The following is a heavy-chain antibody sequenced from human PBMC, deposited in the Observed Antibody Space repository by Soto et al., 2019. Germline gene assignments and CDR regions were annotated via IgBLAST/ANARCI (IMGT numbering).Heavy chain of an antibody. D-gene: IGHD2-2*01. V-gene: IGHV4-59*01. J-gene: IGHJ5*01. CDR3: VRGRKASKARFDS. Sequence: SETLSLTCSLSGGSISNYYHSWIRQSPGRGLEWIGQIHYSGNTNYNPALQGRVTISVDTSRNQFSLTLTSVTATDTAVYFCVRGRKASKARFDSWGQGALVTVSS. CDR1: GGSISNYY. CDR2: IHYSGNT.